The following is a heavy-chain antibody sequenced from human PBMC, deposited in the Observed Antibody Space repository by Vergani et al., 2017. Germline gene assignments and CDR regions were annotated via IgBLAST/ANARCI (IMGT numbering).Heavy chain of an antibody. V-gene: IGHV3-23*04. Sequence: EVQLVESGGGLVKPGGSLRLSCAASGFTFSSYAMSWVRQAPGKGLEWVSAISGSGGSTYYADSVQGRFTISRDNSKNTLELQMNSLRAEDTAVYYCARDVQGGGYGYYYGMDVWGQGTTVTVSS. CDR1: GFTFSSYA. D-gene: IGHD5-12*01. CDR3: ARDVQGGGYGYYYGMDV. J-gene: IGHJ6*02. CDR2: ISGSGGST.